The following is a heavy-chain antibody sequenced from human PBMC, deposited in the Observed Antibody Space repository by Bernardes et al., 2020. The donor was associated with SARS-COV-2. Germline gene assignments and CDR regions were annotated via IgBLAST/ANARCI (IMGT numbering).Heavy chain of an antibody. Sequence: ASLKVCCKVSGYTLTALSMHWVRQAPGKGLEWMGGFDPEDGETIYAQKFQGRVTMTEDTSTDTAYMELSSLRSEDTAVYYCATASGQRVPAAMLGYYGMDVWGQGTTVTVSS. CDR3: ATASGQRVPAAMLGYYGMDV. CDR1: GYTLTALS. D-gene: IGHD2-2*01. CDR2: FDPEDGET. V-gene: IGHV1-24*01. J-gene: IGHJ6*02.